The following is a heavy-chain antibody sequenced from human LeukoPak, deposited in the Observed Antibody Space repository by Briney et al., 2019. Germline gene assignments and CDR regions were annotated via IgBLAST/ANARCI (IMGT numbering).Heavy chain of an antibody. D-gene: IGHD1-1*01. J-gene: IGHJ4*02. CDR3: ARSDWNDPCFDY. Sequence: ASVKVSCKASGYTFTSYGISWVRQAPGQGLEWMGWISAYNGNTNYAQKLQGRVTMTTDTSTSTAYMELRSLRSDGTAVYYCARSDWNDPCFDYWGQGTLVTVPS. CDR2: ISAYNGNT. V-gene: IGHV1-18*01. CDR1: GYTFTSYG.